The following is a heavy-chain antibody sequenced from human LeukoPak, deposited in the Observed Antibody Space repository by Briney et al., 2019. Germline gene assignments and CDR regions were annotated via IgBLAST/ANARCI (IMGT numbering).Heavy chain of an antibody. CDR2: IWYGGSNK. J-gene: IGHJ4*02. V-gene: IGHV3-33*01. Sequence: GGSLRLSCAASGFTFSSYGMHWVRQAPGKGLEWVAVIWYGGSNKYYADSVKGRFTISRDNSKNTLYLQMNSLRAEDTAVYYCAREGERWLQSPFDYWGQGTLVTVSS. CDR3: AREGERWLQSPFDY. D-gene: IGHD5-24*01. CDR1: GFTFSSYG.